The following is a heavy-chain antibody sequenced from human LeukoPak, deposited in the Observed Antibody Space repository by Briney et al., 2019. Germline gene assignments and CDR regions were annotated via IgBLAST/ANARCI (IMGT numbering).Heavy chain of an antibody. CDR2: IDPNSGGT. CDR1: GYTFSDYY. V-gene: IGHV1-2*06. J-gene: IGHJ4*02. CDR3: ARLSGSAYDFPFDS. Sequence: ASVKVSCKASGYTFSDYYMHWVRQAPGQGLEWMGRIDPNSGGTNYAQKFQGRVTMTRDTSISTAYMELSSLRSDDTAVYYCARLSGSAYDFPFDSWGQGTLVTVSS. D-gene: IGHD5-12*01.